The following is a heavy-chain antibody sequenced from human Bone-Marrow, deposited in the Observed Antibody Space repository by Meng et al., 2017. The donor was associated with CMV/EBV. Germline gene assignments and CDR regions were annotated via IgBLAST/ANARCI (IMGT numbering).Heavy chain of an antibody. Sequence: GGSLRLSCAASGFTFSDHYMSWIRQAPGKGLEWVSYISSSGSTIYYADSVKGRFTISRDNAKNSLYLQMNSLRAEDTAVYYCARSGPAASYYYYYGMDVWGQGTTVTVSS. J-gene: IGHJ6*02. CDR3: ARSGPAASYYYYYGMDV. V-gene: IGHV3-11*01. CDR1: GFTFSDHY. D-gene: IGHD2-2*01. CDR2: ISSSGSTI.